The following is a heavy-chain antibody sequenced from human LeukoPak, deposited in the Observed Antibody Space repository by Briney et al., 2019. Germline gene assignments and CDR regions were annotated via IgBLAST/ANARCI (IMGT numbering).Heavy chain of an antibody. CDR3: ASSTKDYIAALDLAFDI. D-gene: IGHD6-13*01. V-gene: IGHV4-4*07. Sequence: PSETLSLTCTVSGGSISSYYWSWIRQPAGKGLEWIGRIYTSGSTNYNPSLKSRVTMSVDTSKNQFSLKLSSVTAADTAVYYCASSTKDYIAALDLAFDIWGQGTMVTVSS. J-gene: IGHJ3*02. CDR1: GGSISSYY. CDR2: IYTSGST.